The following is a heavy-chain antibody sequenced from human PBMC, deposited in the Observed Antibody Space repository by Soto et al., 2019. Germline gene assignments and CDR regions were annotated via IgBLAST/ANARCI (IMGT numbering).Heavy chain of an antibody. CDR1: GFTFSSYW. CDR2: IKQDGSEK. J-gene: IGHJ4*02. D-gene: IGHD6-19*01. CDR3: ARETGYSSGWYEGYFDY. Sequence: GGSLRLSCAASGFTFSSYWMSWVRQAPGKGLEWVANIKQDGSEKYYVDSVKGRFTISRDNAKNSLYLQMNSLRAEDTAVYYCARETGYSSGWYEGYFDYGGQGTLVTVSS. V-gene: IGHV3-7*01.